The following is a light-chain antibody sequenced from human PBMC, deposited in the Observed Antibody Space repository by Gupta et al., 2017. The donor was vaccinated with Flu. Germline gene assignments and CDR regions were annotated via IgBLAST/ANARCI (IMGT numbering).Light chain of an antibody. J-gene: IGKJ2*01. Sequence: LSLSPGERATLSCGASQSVSGNYLDWYKQRPGRAPRLLIYGASIRATGIKDRFSGSGYGTDFTLTISRREPEDFAVYYCHQYGRESDMYIFGQGTKLEIK. V-gene: IGKV3D-20*01. CDR2: GAS. CDR3: HQYGRESDMYI. CDR1: QSVSGNY.